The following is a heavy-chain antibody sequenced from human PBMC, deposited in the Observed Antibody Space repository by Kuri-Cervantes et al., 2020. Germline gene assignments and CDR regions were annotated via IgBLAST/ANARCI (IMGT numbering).Heavy chain of an antibody. CDR3: ARQTRIAAAGPVNWFDP. V-gene: IGHV1-18*01. CDR2: TSAYSGKT. CDR1: GYTFNNYG. Sequence: ASVKVSCKASGYTFNNYGVTWVRQAPGQGLEWMGWTSAYSGKTNYAQKLQGRVTMTTDTSTSTAYMELRSLRSDDTAVYYCARQTRIAAAGPVNWFDPWGQGTLVTVSS. D-gene: IGHD6-13*01. J-gene: IGHJ5*02.